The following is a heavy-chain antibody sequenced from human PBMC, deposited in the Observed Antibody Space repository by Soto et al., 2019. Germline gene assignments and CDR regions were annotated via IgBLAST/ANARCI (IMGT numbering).Heavy chain of an antibody. CDR1: GFTFSNYW. D-gene: IGHD6-13*01. Sequence: EVQLVESGGDLVQPGGSLRLSCAASGFTFSNYWMHWVRQAPGKGPVWVSRINTDGSTTTYADSVKGRFTISRDNARNRLCLQMNSLRADDTAVYYCARAAAGPNWFDPWGQGTLVTVSS. J-gene: IGHJ5*02. CDR3: ARAAAGPNWFDP. V-gene: IGHV3-74*01. CDR2: INTDGSTT.